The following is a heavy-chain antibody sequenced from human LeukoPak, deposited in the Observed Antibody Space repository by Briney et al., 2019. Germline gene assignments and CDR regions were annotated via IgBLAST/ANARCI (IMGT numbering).Heavy chain of an antibody. J-gene: IGHJ3*02. CDR2: IIPIFGTA. CDR3: ASRSTGYSSGWYDGDGFDI. CDR1: GGTFSSYA. V-gene: IGHV1-69*05. Sequence: SVKVSCKASGGTFSSYAISWVRQAPGQGLEWMGGIIPIFGTANYAQKFQGRVTITTDESTSTAYMELSSLRSEDTAVYYCASRSTGYSSGWYDGDGFDIWGQGTMVTVSS. D-gene: IGHD6-19*01.